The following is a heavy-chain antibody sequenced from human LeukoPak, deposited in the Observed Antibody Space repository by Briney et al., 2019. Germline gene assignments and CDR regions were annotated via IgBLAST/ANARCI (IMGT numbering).Heavy chain of an antibody. J-gene: IGHJ6*03. CDR1: GGSVNSGRYY. Sequence: PSETLSLTCTVSGGSVNSGRYYWTWIRQPAGKGLEGIGRLYTNDNTNYNPSLESRDSISLDTSKSQFYLQLTSVTAADTAVYFCARGVVTDYYYMDVWGKGTTVTVSS. CDR3: ARGVVTDYYYMDV. V-gene: IGHV4-61*02. D-gene: IGHD2-21*02. CDR2: LYTNDNT.